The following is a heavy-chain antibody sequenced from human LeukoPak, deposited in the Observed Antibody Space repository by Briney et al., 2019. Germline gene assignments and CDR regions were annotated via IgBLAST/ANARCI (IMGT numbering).Heavy chain of an antibody. V-gene: IGHV4-34*01. CDR1: GGSFSGYY. CDR2: INHSGST. D-gene: IGHD2-2*01. J-gene: IGHJ6*03. CDR3: ARVGVGYYYYMDV. Sequence: PSETLSLTCAVYGGSFSGYYWSWIRQPPGKGLESIGEINHSGSTNYNPSLKSRVTISVDTSKNQFSLKLSSVTAADTAVYYCARVGVGYYYYMDVWGKGTTVTVSS.